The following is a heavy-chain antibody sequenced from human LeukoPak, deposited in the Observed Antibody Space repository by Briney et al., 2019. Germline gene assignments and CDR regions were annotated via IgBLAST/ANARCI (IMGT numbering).Heavy chain of an antibody. J-gene: IGHJ4*02. CDR3: ARDQYSGSYDY. Sequence: ASVKVSCKSTGYTFTNYGISWVREAPGQGLEWMGWISAYNGNTNYAQKLQGRVTMTTDTSTSTAYMELRSLRSDDTAVYYCARDQYSGSYDYWGQGTLVTVSS. CDR1: GYTFTNYG. CDR2: ISAYNGNT. D-gene: IGHD1-26*01. V-gene: IGHV1-18*01.